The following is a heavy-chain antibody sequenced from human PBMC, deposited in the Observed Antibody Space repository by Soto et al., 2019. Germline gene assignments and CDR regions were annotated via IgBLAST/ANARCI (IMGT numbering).Heavy chain of an antibody. D-gene: IGHD3-22*01. CDR3: ARDGPYYDSSRIGRSDD. CDR2: INAGNGNT. CDR1: GYTFTSYA. V-gene: IGHV1-3*01. J-gene: IGHJ4*02. Sequence: ASVKVSCKASGYTFTSYAMHWVRQAPGQRLEWMGWINAGNGNTKYSQKFQGRVTITRDTSASTAYMELSSLRSEDTAVYYCARDGPYYDSSRIGRSDDGGQGTLVTVS.